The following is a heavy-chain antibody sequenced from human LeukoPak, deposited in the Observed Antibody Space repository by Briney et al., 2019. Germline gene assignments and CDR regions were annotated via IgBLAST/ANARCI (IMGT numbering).Heavy chain of an antibody. CDR2: IYHSGNT. CDR3: ASILRFLGDFFDY. Sequence: PSETLSLTCIVSGGSISSSSYYWGWIRQPPGKGLEWIGSIYHSGNTFYDPSLKSRVTISMDTSKNQFSLELGSVTAADTAVYYCASILRFLGDFFDYWGQGTLVTVSS. V-gene: IGHV4-39*01. CDR1: GGSISSSSYY. J-gene: IGHJ4*02. D-gene: IGHD3-3*01.